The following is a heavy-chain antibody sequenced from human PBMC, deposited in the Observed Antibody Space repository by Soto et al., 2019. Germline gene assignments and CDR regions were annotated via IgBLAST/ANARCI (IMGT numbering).Heavy chain of an antibody. CDR3: ARPYDSSGWPLDY. V-gene: IGHV5-51*01. CDR2: IYPGDSDT. CDR1: GYSFTSYW. D-gene: IGHD3-22*01. Sequence: GASLKISCKGSGYSFTSYWIGWVRQMPGKGLEWMGIIYPGDSDTRYSPSFQGQVTISADKSISTAYLQWSSLKASDTAMYYCARPYDSSGWPLDYRGQGTLVTVSS. J-gene: IGHJ4*02.